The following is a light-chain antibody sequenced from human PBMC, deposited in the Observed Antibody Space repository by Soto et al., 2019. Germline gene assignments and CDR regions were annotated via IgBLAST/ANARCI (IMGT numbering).Light chain of an antibody. V-gene: IGKV3-20*01. CDR2: GAS. Sequence: EIVLRQSPGTLSLSPGERATLSCRASQSVSSGYLAWYQQKPGQAPRLLIYGASSRATGIPDRFSGSGSGTAFTLTISRLESEVFAVYYPQPYANSPPPFGQRTNLDIK. J-gene: IGKJ1*01. CDR1: QSVSSGY. CDR3: QPYANSPPP.